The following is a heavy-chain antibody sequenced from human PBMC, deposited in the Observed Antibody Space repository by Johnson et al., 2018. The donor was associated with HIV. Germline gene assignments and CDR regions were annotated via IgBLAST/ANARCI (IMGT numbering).Heavy chain of an antibody. J-gene: IGHJ3*01. CDR2: IRYDGSNK. Sequence: QVQLVESGGGVVQPGGSLRLSCAASGFTFSSYGMHWVRQAPGKGLEWVAFIRYDGSNKYYADSVKGRFTISRDNSKNTLYLQMNSLRAEDTAVYYCARECSGGSCYPLDHDAFDLWGQGTMVTVSS. D-gene: IGHD2-15*01. CDR3: ARECSGGSCYPLDHDAFDL. CDR1: GFTFSSYG. V-gene: IGHV3-30*02.